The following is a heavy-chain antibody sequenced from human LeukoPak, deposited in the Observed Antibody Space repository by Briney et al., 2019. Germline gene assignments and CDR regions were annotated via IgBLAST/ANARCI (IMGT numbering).Heavy chain of an antibody. CDR2: INHSGST. J-gene: IGHJ4*02. CDR3: ARGPPSVWGSYRYRVLGFDY. V-gene: IGHV4-34*01. D-gene: IGHD3-16*02. Sequence: PSETLSPTCAVYGGSFSGYYWSWIRQPPGKGLEWIGEINHSGSTNYNPSLTSRVTISVDTSKNQFSLKLSSVTAADTAVYYCARGPPSVWGSYRYRVLGFDYWGQGTLVTVSS. CDR1: GGSFSGYY.